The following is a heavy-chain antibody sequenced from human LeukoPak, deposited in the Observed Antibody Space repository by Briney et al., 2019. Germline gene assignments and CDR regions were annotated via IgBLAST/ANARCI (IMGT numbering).Heavy chain of an antibody. CDR2: INPNSGGT. D-gene: IGHD2-8*01. V-gene: IGHV1-2*02. J-gene: IGHJ5*02. Sequence: ASVKVSFKASGYTFTVYYMHWVRQAPGQGLEWMGWINPNSGGTNYAQKFQGRVTMTRDTSISTAYMELSRLRSDDTAVYYCARGLDCTNGVCYTPSRFDPWGQRTLVTVSS. CDR3: ARGLDCTNGVCYTPSRFDP. CDR1: GYTFTVYY.